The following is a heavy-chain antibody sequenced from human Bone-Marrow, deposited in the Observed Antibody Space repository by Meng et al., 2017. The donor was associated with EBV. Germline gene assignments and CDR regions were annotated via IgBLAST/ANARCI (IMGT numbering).Heavy chain of an antibody. CDR2: IYYSGST. J-gene: IGHJ4*02. CDR1: GGSLRSSSYY. D-gene: IGHD3-22*01. V-gene: IGHV4-39*07. CDR3: ARAAYYYDSSGYSHALDY. Sequence: QMQLQASGPGLVQPPEPMFSTCTVSGGSLRSSSYYWGWIRQPPGKGLEWIGSIYYSGSTYYNPSLKSRVTISVDTSKNQFSLKLSSVTAADTAVYYCARAAYYYDSSGYSHALDYWGQGTLVTVSS.